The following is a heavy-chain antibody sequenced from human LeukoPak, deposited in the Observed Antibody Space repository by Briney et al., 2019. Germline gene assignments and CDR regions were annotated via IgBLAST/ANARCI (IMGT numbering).Heavy chain of an antibody. CDR1: GGSSSSYY. V-gene: IGHV4-59*08. CDR2: VYYSGSN. J-gene: IGHJ4*02. Sequence: SETLSLTCTVSGGSSSSYYWSWIRQPPGKGLEWIEYVYYSGSNNYNPSLKSRVTISLDTSKSQFSLKLSSVTATDTAVYYCARHAFWYSSFFDYWGQGTLVTVSS. CDR3: ARHAFWYSSFFDY. D-gene: IGHD6-19*01.